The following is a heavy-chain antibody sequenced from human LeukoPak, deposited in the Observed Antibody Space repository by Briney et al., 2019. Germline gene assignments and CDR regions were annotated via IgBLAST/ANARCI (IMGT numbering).Heavy chain of an antibody. CDR2: FDPEDGET. D-gene: IGHD2-15*01. CDR3: ATPSYCSGGSCYVRAFDI. CDR1: GYTLTELS. J-gene: IGHJ3*02. V-gene: IGHV1-24*01. Sequence: ASVTVSCKVSGYTLTELSMHWVRQAPGKGLEWMGGFDPEDGETIYAQKFQGRVTMTEDTSTDTAYMELSSLRSEVTAVYYCATPSYCSGGSCYVRAFDIWGQGTMVTVSS.